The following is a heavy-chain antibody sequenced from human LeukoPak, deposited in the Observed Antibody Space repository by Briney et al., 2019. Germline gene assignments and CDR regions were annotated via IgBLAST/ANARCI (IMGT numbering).Heavy chain of an antibody. D-gene: IGHD5-24*01. CDR3: ARALEMATKWLSYAFDI. CDR2: INPSGGGT. CDR1: GYTFTIYY. Sequence: ASVKVSCKASGYTFTIYYMHWVRQAPGQGLEWMGIINPSGGGTSYSQKFQGRVTMTRDTSTSTVYVELSSLRSEDTAVYYCARALEMATKWLSYAFDIWGQGTMVTVSS. J-gene: IGHJ3*02. V-gene: IGHV1-46*01.